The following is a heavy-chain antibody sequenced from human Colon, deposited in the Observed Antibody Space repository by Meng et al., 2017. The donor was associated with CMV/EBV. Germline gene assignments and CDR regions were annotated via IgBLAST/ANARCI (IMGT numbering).Heavy chain of an antibody. CDR1: GFTFSSYG. V-gene: IGHV3-30*02. CDR2: IQYDESEE. CDR3: ASHTHYAGNPPGTHNC. D-gene: IGHD1-14*01. J-gene: IGHJ4*02. Sequence: GESLKISCAASGFTFSSYGMHWVRQAPGKGLEWVAFIQYDESEEYYADSVKGRFTISRDNSMKTQYLQMKSLRPEDTAVYYCASHTHYAGNPPGTHNCWGQGTPVTVSS.